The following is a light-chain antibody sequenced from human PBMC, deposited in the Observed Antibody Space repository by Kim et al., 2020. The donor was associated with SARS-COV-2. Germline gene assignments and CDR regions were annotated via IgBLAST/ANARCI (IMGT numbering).Light chain of an antibody. V-gene: IGKV4-1*01. CDR1: QSILYSSNNKNY. J-gene: IGKJ2*01. CDR3: QQYYITPPT. CDR2: WAS. Sequence: DIVMTQSPDSLAVSLGERATINCKSSQSILYSSNNKNYLAWYQQKPGQPPKLLIYWASTRESGVPDRFSGSGSGTDFTLTISSLQAEDVAVYSCQQYYITPPTFGQGTKLEI.